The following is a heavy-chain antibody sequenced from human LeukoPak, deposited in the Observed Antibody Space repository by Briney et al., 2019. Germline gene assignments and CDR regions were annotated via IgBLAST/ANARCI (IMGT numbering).Heavy chain of an antibody. CDR1: GGTFTNDA. D-gene: IGHD2-2*02. Sequence: GASVKVSCKASGGTFTNDAISWVRQAPGQGLEWMGGIIPRFDTTIYAQKFQGRDTVTADKSTNTAYMELSSLRSEDTAVYYCARDPHIYCSRTSCYTYFYYMDVWGIGTTVTVSS. CDR2: IIPRFDTT. V-gene: IGHV1-69*06. J-gene: IGHJ6*03. CDR3: ARDPHIYCSRTSCYTYFYYMDV.